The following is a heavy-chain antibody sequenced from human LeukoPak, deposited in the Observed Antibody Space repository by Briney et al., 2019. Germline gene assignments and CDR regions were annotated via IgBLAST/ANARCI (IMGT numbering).Heavy chain of an antibody. D-gene: IGHD3-3*01. J-gene: IGHJ5*02. CDR1: GFTFSSHG. V-gene: IGHV3-23*01. Sequence: GGSLRLSCAASGFTFSSHGMSWVRQAPGKGLEWVSTISGSGDNTYYADSVKGRFTISRDNSKNTLYLQMNSLRAEDTAVYYCARDSSTYYDFWSGYSHAAYWFDPWGQGTLVTVSS. CDR2: ISGSGDNT. CDR3: ARDSSTYYDFWSGYSHAAYWFDP.